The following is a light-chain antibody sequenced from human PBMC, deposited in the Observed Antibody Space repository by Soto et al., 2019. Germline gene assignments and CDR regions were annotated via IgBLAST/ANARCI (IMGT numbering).Light chain of an antibody. Sequence: DIHSTQSPSSLSASVGDRVTITCRASQAITNNLAWYQQKPGNPPRLLIYEESTLHSGVPSRFSGRKVGTQFILTIDSLQPEDFATYYCQQSYSTPRTLGQGTKVDIK. CDR1: QAITNN. CDR2: EES. CDR3: QQSYSTPRT. J-gene: IGKJ1*01. V-gene: IGKV1-9*01.